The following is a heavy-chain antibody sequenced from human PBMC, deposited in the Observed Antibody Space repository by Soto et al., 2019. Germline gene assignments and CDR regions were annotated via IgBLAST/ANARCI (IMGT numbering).Heavy chain of an antibody. Sequence: QVQLVQSGAEVKKPGASVKVSCKASGYTFTSYGISWVRQAPGQGLEWMGWISAYNGNTNYAQKVQGRVTMTTDTSRSTAYMEMWSLRSEDTDVYYCAREYYNGSGPWSWGQGTRVTVSS. CDR3: AREYYNGSGPWS. D-gene: IGHD3-10*01. CDR2: ISAYNGNT. CDR1: GYTFTSYG. V-gene: IGHV1-18*01. J-gene: IGHJ5*02.